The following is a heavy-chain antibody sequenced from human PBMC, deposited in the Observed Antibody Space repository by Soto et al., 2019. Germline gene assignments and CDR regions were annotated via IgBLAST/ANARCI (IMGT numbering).Heavy chain of an antibody. D-gene: IGHD4-17*01. V-gene: IGHV4-39*01. CDR3: ARQRVTTYAFDI. J-gene: IGHJ3*02. Sequence: PSETMYLTSTVSGDTISSSSYYWGWIRQPPGKGLEWIGSIYYSGSTYYNPSLKSRVTISVDTSKNQFSLKLSSVTAADTAVYYCARQRVTTYAFDIWGQGTMVTVSS. CDR1: GDTISSSSYY. CDR2: IYYSGST.